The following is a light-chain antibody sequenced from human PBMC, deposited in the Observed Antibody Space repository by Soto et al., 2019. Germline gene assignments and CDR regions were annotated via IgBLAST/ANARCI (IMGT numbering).Light chain of an antibody. CDR2: DAS. V-gene: IGKV3-15*01. CDR3: HQYNNWPPWT. Sequence: IVMTQSPATLSVSPGERATLSCRASRGISSNLAWYQQKPGQAPRLLIYDASTRATGIPARFSGRGSGTEFTLTIRSLQSEDFAVYYCHQYNNWPPWTFGLGTKVDIK. J-gene: IGKJ1*01. CDR1: RGISSN.